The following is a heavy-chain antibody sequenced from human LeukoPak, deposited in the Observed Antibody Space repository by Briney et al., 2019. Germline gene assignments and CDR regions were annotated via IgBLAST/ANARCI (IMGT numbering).Heavy chain of an antibody. V-gene: IGHV3-48*04. CDR1: GFTFSSYS. CDR3: ARAAGIAAPGTRFDYFDS. CDR2: ISSSSNNI. Sequence: PWGSLRLSCAASGFTFSSYSMNWVRQAPGKGLEWISHISSSSNNIYYADSVKGRFTISRDNARNSLYLQMSSLRVEDTAVYYCARAAGIAAPGTRFDYFDSWGQGTLVTVSS. D-gene: IGHD6-13*01. J-gene: IGHJ4*02.